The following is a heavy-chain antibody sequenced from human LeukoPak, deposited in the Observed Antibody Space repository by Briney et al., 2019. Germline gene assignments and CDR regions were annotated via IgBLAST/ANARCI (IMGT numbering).Heavy chain of an antibody. CDR3: AGRVTGYSSGYVY. V-gene: IGHV3-7*03. CDR2: IKQDANEK. D-gene: IGHD5-18*01. Sequence: GGSLRLSCAASGFTFPRHWMSWVRQAPGKGLEWVANIKQDANEKNYVDSVKGRFTISRDNSENTVYLQMNNLRAEDTAVYYCAGRVTGYSSGYVYWGQGTLVTVSS. CDR1: GFTFPRHW. J-gene: IGHJ4*02.